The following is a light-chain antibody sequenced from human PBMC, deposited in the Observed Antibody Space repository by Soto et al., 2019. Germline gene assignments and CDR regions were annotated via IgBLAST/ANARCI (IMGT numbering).Light chain of an antibody. CDR2: DVS. CDR1: SSDVGGYNY. Sequence: QSALTQPASVSGSPGQSITISCTGTSSDVGGYNYVSWYQQHPGKAPKLMIYDVSNRPSGVSNRFSGSKSGNTASLTISWLQAEDESDYDCSSYTSSSTPVVFGGVTKVTVL. CDR3: SSYTSSSTPVV. J-gene: IGLJ2*01. V-gene: IGLV2-14*01.